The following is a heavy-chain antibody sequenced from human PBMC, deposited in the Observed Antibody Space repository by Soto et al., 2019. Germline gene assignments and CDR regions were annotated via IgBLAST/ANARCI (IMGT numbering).Heavy chain of an antibody. CDR2: NNPSGGTT. Sequence: QVQLVQSGAEVKKPGASVKVSCKASGYTFTSYYMHWVRQAPVQGLEWMGMNNPSGGTTDYARNFQGRVTMTRDTSTSTVYMELSSLRSEDTAVYYCALGPQIYGDFDYWGQGTLVTVSS. V-gene: IGHV1-46*01. J-gene: IGHJ4*02. CDR1: GYTFTSYY. CDR3: ALGPQIYGDFDY. D-gene: IGHD3-10*01.